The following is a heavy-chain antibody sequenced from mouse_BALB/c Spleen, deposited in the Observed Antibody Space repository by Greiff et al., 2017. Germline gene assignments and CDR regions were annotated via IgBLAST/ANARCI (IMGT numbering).Heavy chain of an antibody. CDR3: AREGGNYGFAY. D-gene: IGHD2-1*01. J-gene: IGHJ3*01. V-gene: IGHV1-9*01. Sequence: VQLQQSGAELMKPGASVKISCKATGYTFSSYWIEWVKQRPGHGLEWIGEILPGSGSTNYNEKFKGKATFTADTSSNTAYMQLSSLTSEDSAVYYCAREGGNYGFAYWGQGTLVTVSA. CDR2: ILPGSGST. CDR1: GYTFSSYW.